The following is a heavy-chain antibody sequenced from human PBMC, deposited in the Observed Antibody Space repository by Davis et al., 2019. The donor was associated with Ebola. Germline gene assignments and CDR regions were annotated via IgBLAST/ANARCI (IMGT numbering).Heavy chain of an antibody. CDR2: IYHSGST. CDR1: GGSISSGGYS. CDR3: ARRRSYFDY. V-gene: IGHV4-30-2*02. Sequence: SETLSLTCTVSGGSISSGGYSWSWIRQPPGKGLEWIGYIYHSGSTYYNPSLKSRVTISVDTSKNQFSLKLSSVTAADTVVYYCARRRSYFDYWGQGTLVTVSS. J-gene: IGHJ4*02.